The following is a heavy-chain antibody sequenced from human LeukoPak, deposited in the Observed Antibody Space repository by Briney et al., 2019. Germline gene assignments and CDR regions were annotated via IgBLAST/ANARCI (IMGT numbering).Heavy chain of an antibody. CDR2: FDPEDGET. J-gene: IGHJ6*02. Sequence: ASVKVSCKVSGYTLTELSMHWVRQAPGKGLEWMGGFDPEDGETIYAQKFQGRVTITADDSTSAVYLELSSLTSEDTAVYYCASRSCGGVCQQNDYYYFGMDVWGQGTTVTVSS. CDR1: GYTLTELS. D-gene: IGHD2-21*02. V-gene: IGHV1-24*01. CDR3: ASRSCGGVCQQNDYYYFGMDV.